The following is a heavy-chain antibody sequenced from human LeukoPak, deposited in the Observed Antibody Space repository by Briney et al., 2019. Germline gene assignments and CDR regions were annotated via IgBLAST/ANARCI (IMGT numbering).Heavy chain of an antibody. Sequence: GGSLRLSCAASGNYWMHWVRQAPGKGLEWVAVISYDGSNKYYADSVKGRFTISRDNSKNTLYLQMNSLRAEDTAVYYCAKDLVVAATDGLFDYWGQGTLVTVSS. V-gene: IGHV3-30*18. CDR1: GNYW. CDR3: AKDLVVAATDGLFDY. D-gene: IGHD2-15*01. J-gene: IGHJ4*02. CDR2: ISYDGSNK.